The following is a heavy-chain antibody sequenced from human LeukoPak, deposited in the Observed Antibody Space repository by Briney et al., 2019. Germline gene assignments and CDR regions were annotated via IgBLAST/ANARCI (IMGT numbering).Heavy chain of an antibody. CDR1: GFTFSSYA. D-gene: IGHD1-26*01. J-gene: IGHJ4*02. Sequence: GGSLRLSCAASGFTFSSYAMSWVRQAPGKGLEWVANINQDGSEKYYVDSVNGRFTISRDNAKNSLYLQMNSLRAEDTAVYYCARESPRGHDYWGQGTLVTVSS. V-gene: IGHV3-7*01. CDR3: ARESPRGHDY. CDR2: INQDGSEK.